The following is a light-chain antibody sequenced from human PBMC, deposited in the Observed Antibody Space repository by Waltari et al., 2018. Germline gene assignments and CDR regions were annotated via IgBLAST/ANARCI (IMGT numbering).Light chain of an antibody. CDR2: FTT. CDR3: VLYIGGGTWV. V-gene: IGLV8-61*01. J-gene: IGLJ3*02. Sequence: QTVVTQEPSLSVSPGGTVTLTCDLSSGSVSTSYYPSWYQQTPGQAPRTLIYFTTTRSSGVPDRFSGSILGSKAALTITGAQADDESDYYCVLYIGGGTWVFGGGTKLTVL. CDR1: SGSVSTSYY.